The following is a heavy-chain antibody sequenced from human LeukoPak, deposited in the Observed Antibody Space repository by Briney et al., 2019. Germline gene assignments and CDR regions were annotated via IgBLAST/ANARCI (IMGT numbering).Heavy chain of an antibody. J-gene: IGHJ6*03. V-gene: IGHV4-59*01. CDR1: GGSISSYY. Sequence: SETLSLTCTVSGGSISSYYWSWIRQPPGKGLEWIGYIYYSGSTNYNPSLKSRVTISVDTSKNQFSLKLSSVTAADTAVYYCARGDLRFDYYMDVWGKGTTVTISS. D-gene: IGHD3-16*01. CDR2: IYYSGST. CDR3: ARGDLRFDYYMDV.